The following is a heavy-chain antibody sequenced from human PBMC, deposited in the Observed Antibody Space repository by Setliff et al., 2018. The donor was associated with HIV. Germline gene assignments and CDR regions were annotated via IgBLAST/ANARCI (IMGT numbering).Heavy chain of an antibody. CDR3: ARGLSFYDPGGFDY. CDR2: IWYDGSEK. D-gene: IGHD3-22*01. J-gene: IGHJ4*02. CDR1: GFTFSSYG. Sequence: GGSLRLSCAASGFTFSSYGMHWVRQAPGKGLEWVAVIWYDGSEKHYADSVKGRFTISRDSSKNTLYLQMNSLRVEDTAEYYCARGLSFYDPGGFDYWGQGTLVTVSS. V-gene: IGHV3-33*01.